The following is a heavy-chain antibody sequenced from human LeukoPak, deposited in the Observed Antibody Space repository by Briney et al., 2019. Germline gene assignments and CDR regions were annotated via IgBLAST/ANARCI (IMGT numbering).Heavy chain of an antibody. CDR2: INDSGGST. V-gene: IGHV3-23*01. D-gene: IGHD3-3*01. Sequence: PGGSLRLSCAASGFTLSSYAMTWVRQAPGKGLEWVSSINDSGGSTYYADSVKGRFTISRDNSKNTLYLQMNSLRAEDTAVYYCAKREYNFWSGYFFRGQGTLVTVSS. J-gene: IGHJ4*02. CDR1: GFTLSSYA. CDR3: AKREYNFWSGYFF.